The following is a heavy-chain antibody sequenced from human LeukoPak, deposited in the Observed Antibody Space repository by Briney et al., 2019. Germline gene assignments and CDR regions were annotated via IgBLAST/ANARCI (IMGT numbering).Heavy chain of an antibody. D-gene: IGHD3-16*01. J-gene: IGHJ6*02. Sequence: GRSLRLSCAASGFTFSSFGMHWVRQAPGKGLEWVTVIWSDGNNKYYADSVKGRFTISRDNSKNTLYLQMNSLRAEDTAVYYCARDMTYYYGMDVWGQGTTVTVSS. CDR3: ARDMTYYYGMDV. CDR2: IWSDGNNK. V-gene: IGHV3-33*01. CDR1: GFTFSSFG.